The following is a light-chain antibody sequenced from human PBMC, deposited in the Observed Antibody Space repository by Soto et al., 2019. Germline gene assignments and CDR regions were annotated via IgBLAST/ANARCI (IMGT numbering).Light chain of an antibody. V-gene: IGLV2-8*01. CDR3: TSYAGSNNFFYV. J-gene: IGLJ1*01. CDR1: SSDVGGYNY. Sequence: QSALTQPPSASGSPGQSVTISCTGTSSDVGGYNYVSWYQQHPGKAPKLMIYEVSKRPSGVPDRFSVSKSGNTASLTVSGLQAEDEADYYCTSYAGSNNFFYVFGTGTKLTVL. CDR2: EVS.